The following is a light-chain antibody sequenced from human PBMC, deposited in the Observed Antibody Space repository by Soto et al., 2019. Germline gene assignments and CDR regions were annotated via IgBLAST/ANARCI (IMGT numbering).Light chain of an antibody. J-gene: IGLJ3*02. CDR2: EVS. Sequence: QSALTQPASVSGSPGQSITISCAASTSDIGDYNFFSWHQHHPGKAPKLIIYEVSGRPSGVTDRFSGSKSGYTASLTISGLQAEDEADYYCSSYTRGIGVFGGGTKLTVL. CDR1: TSDIGDYNF. V-gene: IGLV2-14*01. CDR3: SSYTRGIGV.